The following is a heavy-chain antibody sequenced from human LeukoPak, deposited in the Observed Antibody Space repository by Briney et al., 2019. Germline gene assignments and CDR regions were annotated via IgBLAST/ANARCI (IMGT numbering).Heavy chain of an antibody. CDR1: GFTFCSFG. CDR2: IWYDGSKK. CDR3: ARPPED. Sequence: GGSLRLSCAASGFTFCSFGMHWVRQAPGKGLEWVAVIWYDGSKKNYADSVRGRFTISRDNSKNTLYLQMNSLRAEDTGVYYCARPPEDWGQGTLVTVSS. V-gene: IGHV3-33*01. J-gene: IGHJ4*02.